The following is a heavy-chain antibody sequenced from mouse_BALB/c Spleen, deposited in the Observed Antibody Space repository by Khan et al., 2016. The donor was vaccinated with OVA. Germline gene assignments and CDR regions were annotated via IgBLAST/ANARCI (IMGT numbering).Heavy chain of an antibody. J-gene: IGHJ3*01. CDR3: ARQGYVAWFAY. Sequence: VQLKQSGPELMKPGASVKISCKASGYSFTSYYIHWVKQSHGKSLEWIGYIDPFNGGTSYNPKFKGKATLTVDKSSSKAYMHLSSLTSDGCAVYYCARQGYVAWFAYWGQGTLVTVSA. CDR1: GYSFTSYY. D-gene: IGHD2-2*01. CDR2: IDPFNGGT. V-gene: IGHV1S135*01.